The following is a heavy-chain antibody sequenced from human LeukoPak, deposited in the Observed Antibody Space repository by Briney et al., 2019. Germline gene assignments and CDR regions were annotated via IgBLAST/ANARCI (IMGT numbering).Heavy chain of an antibody. Sequence: RGSLRLSCAASGFAVSSTYMSWVRQPAGKGLEWVSVIYTGGTTFYADSVKGRFTISRDNSKNTLYLQMNSLRADDTAVYYCTKLKGWYGEGYFDYWGQGTLVTVSS. J-gene: IGHJ4*02. CDR1: GFAVSSTY. CDR2: IYTGGTT. CDR3: TKLKGWYGEGYFDY. V-gene: IGHV3-53*01. D-gene: IGHD3-10*01.